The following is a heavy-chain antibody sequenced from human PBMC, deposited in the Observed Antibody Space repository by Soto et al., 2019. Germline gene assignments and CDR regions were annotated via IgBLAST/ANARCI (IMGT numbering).Heavy chain of an antibody. V-gene: IGHV1-69*02. Sequence: QVQLVQSGAEVKKPGSSVKVSCTASGGASSTYTISWLRQTPGQGLEWMGRIIPMFGIAKYPQKFQDRLTITADRSSHTAYMELGSLRSDFTAVYYCARGTPVPTYSFDSWGQGTLLTVSS. D-gene: IGHD4-17*01. CDR2: IIPMFGIA. CDR1: GGASSTYT. J-gene: IGHJ4*02. CDR3: ARGTPVPTYSFDS.